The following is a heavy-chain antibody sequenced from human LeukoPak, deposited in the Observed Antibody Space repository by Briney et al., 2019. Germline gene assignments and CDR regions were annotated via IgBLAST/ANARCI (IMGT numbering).Heavy chain of an antibody. J-gene: IGHJ4*02. V-gene: IGHV1-2*02. Sequence: ASVKVSCKASGYTFTGYYTHWVRQAPGQGLEWMGWINPNSGGTNYAQKFQGRVTMTRDRSINTAYMDLRSPTYDDTAVYYCARDKPAEAALDFWGQGTLVTVSS. CDR2: INPNSGGT. CDR1: GYTFTGYY. CDR3: ARDKPAEAALDF.